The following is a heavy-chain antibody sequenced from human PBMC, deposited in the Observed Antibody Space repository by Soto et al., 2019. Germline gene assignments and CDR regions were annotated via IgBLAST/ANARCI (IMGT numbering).Heavy chain of an antibody. D-gene: IGHD6-19*01. CDR1: GFTFTGYY. V-gene: IGHV1-2*02. J-gene: IGHJ5*02. CDR3: ARDEAVAGTIWFDP. CDR2: INPNSGGT. Sequence: ASVKVSCKASGFTFTGYYMHWVRQAPGQGLEWMGWINPNSGGTNYAQKFQGRVTMTRDTSISTAYMELSRLRSDDTAVYYCARDEAVAGTIWFDPWGQGTLVTVSS.